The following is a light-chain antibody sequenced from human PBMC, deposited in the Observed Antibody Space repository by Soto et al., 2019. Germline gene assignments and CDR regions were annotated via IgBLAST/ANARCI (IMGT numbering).Light chain of an antibody. CDR3: QQLNSNWYT. CDR2: AAS. V-gene: IGKV1-9*01. Sequence: DIQLTQSPSFLSASVGDRVTITCRASQGISSYLAWYQQKPGKAPRLLIYAASTLQGGVPSRFSGSGSGTEFTLTISSLQPEDFGTYYCQQLNSNWYTFGQGTKLEIK. J-gene: IGKJ2*01. CDR1: QGISSY.